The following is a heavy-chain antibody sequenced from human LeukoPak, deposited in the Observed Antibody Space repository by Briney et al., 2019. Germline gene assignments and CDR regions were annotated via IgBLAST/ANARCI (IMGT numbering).Heavy chain of an antibody. Sequence: PGGSLRLSCAASGFTVSSNFMSWVRQGPGKGLEWVSVIYRGSHTLYADSVKGRFTISRDNSKNTLYLQMNSLRPEDTAVYYCAKDSCTSCYDRDFDYWGQGTLVTVSS. J-gene: IGHJ4*02. CDR2: IYRGSHT. V-gene: IGHV3-66*02. CDR1: GFTVSSNF. CDR3: AKDSCTSCYDRDFDY. D-gene: IGHD2-2*01.